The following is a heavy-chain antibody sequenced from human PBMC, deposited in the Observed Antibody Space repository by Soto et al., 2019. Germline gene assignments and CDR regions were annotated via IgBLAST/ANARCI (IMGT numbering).Heavy chain of an antibody. Sequence: QVQLVQSGAEVKKPGASVKVSCKASGYSFTRYGISWVRQAPGQGLEWMGWISGYNANTKYQENLQGRVTMTTDTSTSTAYMEVRNLISDDTAVYYCARMGAVPYYYYGLDVWGQGTTVTVSS. D-gene: IGHD3-16*01. CDR3: ARMGAVPYYYYGLDV. J-gene: IGHJ6*02. CDR2: ISGYNANT. CDR1: GYSFTRYG. V-gene: IGHV1-18*01.